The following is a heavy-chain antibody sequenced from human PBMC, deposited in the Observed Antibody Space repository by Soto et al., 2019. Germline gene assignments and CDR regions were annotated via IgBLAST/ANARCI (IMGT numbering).Heavy chain of an antibody. V-gene: IGHV4-59*01. CDR1: GGSISSYY. D-gene: IGHD3-3*01. CDR2: IYYSGST. J-gene: IGHJ5*02. Sequence: SETLSLTCTVSGGSISSYYWSWIRQPPGKGLEWIGYIYYSGSTNYNPSLKSRVTISVDASKNQFSLKLSSVTAADTAVYYCARDRAYDFWSGYHWFDPWGQGTLVTVSS. CDR3: ARDRAYDFWSGYHWFDP.